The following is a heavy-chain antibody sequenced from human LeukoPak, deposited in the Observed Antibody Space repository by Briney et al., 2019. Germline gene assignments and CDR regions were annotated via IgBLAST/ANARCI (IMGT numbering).Heavy chain of an antibody. D-gene: IGHD2-15*01. J-gene: IGHJ6*02. V-gene: IGHV3-23*01. Sequence: GGSLRLSCAASGFTFSSYAMSWVRQAPGKGLEWVSAISGSGGSTYYADSVKGRFTISRDNSKNTLYLQMNSLRADDTAVYYCTRHSDKYCSGSNCYVYNFYGLDVWGQGTTVTVSS. CDR2: ISGSGGST. CDR3: TRHSDKYCSGSNCYVYNFYGLDV. CDR1: GFTFSSYA.